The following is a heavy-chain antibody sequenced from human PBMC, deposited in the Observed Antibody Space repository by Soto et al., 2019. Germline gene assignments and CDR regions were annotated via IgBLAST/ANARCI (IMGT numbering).Heavy chain of an antibody. J-gene: IGHJ5*02. Sequence: EVQLLESGGGLVQPGGSLRLSCAASGFTFSSYAMSWVRQAPGKGLEWVSAISGSGGSTYYADSVKGRFTISRDNSKNTLYLQMNSLRAEDTAVYYCAKRGYRGYDSPAYWFDPWGQGTLVTVSS. D-gene: IGHD5-12*01. CDR3: AKRGYRGYDSPAYWFDP. CDR1: GFTFSSYA. CDR2: ISGSGGST. V-gene: IGHV3-23*01.